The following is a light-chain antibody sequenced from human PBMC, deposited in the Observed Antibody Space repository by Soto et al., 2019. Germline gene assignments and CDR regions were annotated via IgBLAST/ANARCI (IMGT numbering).Light chain of an antibody. Sequence: EVMFTQSPGTLSLSPGERATLSCRASQSVSSNYLAWYQQKSGQAPRLLIYGASNRATGIPDRFSGSGSGTDFTLTIRRLEPEDCAVYYCQQYDTSPRTFGQGTKVEFK. V-gene: IGKV3-20*01. CDR2: GAS. CDR3: QQYDTSPRT. CDR1: QSVSSNY. J-gene: IGKJ1*01.